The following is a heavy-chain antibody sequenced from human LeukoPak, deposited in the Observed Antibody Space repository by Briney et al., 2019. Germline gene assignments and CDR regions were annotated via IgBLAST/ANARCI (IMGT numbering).Heavy chain of an antibody. CDR3: ATEPANWGRGDWFDP. D-gene: IGHD7-27*01. CDR1: GFTFSSYA. J-gene: IGHJ5*02. CDR2: IGDTT. V-gene: IGHV3-23*01. Sequence: GGSLRLSCAASGFTFSSYAMSWVRQAPGKGLEWVSTIGDTTYYADSVKGRFTISRDNSKNTMYLQMKSLRAEDTAVYYCATEPANWGRGDWFDPWGQGTLVTVSS.